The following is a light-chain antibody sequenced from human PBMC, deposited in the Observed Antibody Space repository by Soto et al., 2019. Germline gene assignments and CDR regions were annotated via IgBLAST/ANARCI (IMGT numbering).Light chain of an antibody. J-gene: IGLJ1*01. CDR3: SSYTSSNTLV. CDR2: DVS. V-gene: IGLV2-14*01. Sequence: QSALTQPASVSGSPVQSITISCTGTSSDVGGYNYVSWYQQHPGKAPKFMIYDVSNRPSGVSNRFSGSKSGNTASLTISGLQADDEADYYCSSYTSSNTLVFGTGTKVTVL. CDR1: SSDVGGYNY.